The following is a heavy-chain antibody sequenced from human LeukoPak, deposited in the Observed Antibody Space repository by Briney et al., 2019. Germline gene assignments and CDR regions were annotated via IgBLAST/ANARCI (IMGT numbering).Heavy chain of an antibody. J-gene: IGHJ6*02. Sequence: EASVKVSCKASGYTFTSYGISWVRQAPGQGLEWMEWISAYNGNTNYAQKLQGRVTMTTDTSTSTAYMELRSLRSDDTAVYYCARKLGGIVVVPAAIGGYYYYGMDVWGQGTTVTVSS. V-gene: IGHV1-18*01. D-gene: IGHD2-2*01. CDR3: ARKLGGIVVVPAAIGGYYYYGMDV. CDR1: GYTFTSYG. CDR2: ISAYNGNT.